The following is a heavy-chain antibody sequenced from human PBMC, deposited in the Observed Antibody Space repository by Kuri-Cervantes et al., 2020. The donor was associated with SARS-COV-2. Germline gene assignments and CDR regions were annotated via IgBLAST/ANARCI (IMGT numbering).Heavy chain of an antibody. CDR2: INSDGSST. J-gene: IGHJ4*02. V-gene: IGHV3-74*01. CDR3: AKAPPTYYFDY. CDR1: GFTFSSYW. Sequence: GESLKISCAASGFTFSSYWMHWVRQAPGKGLVWVSRINSDGSSTYYADSVKGRFTISRDNSKNMLYLQMNSLRAEDTAVYYCAKAPPTYYFDYWGQGTLVTVSS.